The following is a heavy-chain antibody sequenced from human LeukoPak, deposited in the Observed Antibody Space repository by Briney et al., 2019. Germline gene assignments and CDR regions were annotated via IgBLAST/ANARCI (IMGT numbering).Heavy chain of an antibody. D-gene: IGHD3-9*01. V-gene: IGHV4-61*02. J-gene: IGHJ4*02. Sequence: PSETLSLTCTVSGGSIGSGSYYWSWIRQPAGKGLEWIGRIYTSGSTNYNPSLKSRVTISVDTSKNQFSLKLSSVTAADTAVYYCVGTYDILTGYTPYSDYWGQGTLVTVSS. CDR3: VGTYDILTGYTPYSDY. CDR1: GGSIGSGSYY. CDR2: IYTSGST.